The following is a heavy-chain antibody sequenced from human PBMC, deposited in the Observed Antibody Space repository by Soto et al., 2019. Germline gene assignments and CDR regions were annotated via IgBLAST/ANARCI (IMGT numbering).Heavy chain of an antibody. CDR1: GGSISSGDYY. J-gene: IGHJ4*02. CDR3: ARGDFGSGSYPFDH. CDR2: IYYSGNA. D-gene: IGHD3-10*01. Sequence: QVQLQESGPGLVKPSQTLSLTCTVSGGSISSGDYYWTWIRQPPGKGLEWIGYIYYSGNAYYNPSLQGRGTMSVDTSKNQFSLKLSSVTAADTAVYYCARGDFGSGSYPFDHWGQGTLVTVSS. V-gene: IGHV4-30-4*01.